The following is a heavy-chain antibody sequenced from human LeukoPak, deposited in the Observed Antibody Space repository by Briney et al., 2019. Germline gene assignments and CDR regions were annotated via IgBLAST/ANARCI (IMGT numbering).Heavy chain of an antibody. J-gene: IGHJ4*02. CDR2: ISSSSSYI. V-gene: IGHV3-21*01. CDR3: ARDSPEGYYFDY. Sequence: GGSLSLSCAASGFTFSSYSMNWVRQAPGKGLEWVSSISSSSSYIYYADSVKGRFTISRDNAENSLYLQMNSLRAEDTAVYYCARDSPEGYYFDYWGQGTLVTVSS. D-gene: IGHD1-14*01. CDR1: GFTFSSYS.